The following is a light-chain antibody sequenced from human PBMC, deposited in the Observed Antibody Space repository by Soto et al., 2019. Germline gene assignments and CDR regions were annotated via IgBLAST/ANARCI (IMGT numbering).Light chain of an antibody. CDR3: QQRDSWPLT. CDR1: ESVGSD. J-gene: IGKJ4*01. Sequence: ENVLTQSPATLSLSPGEGATLSCRASESVGSDLAWYQQKPGQPPRLLLYDVSGRATGVPARFSGSGSGTDFTLTISSLEPEDFAVYYCQQRDSWPLTFGGGTKVEIK. V-gene: IGKV3-11*01. CDR2: DVS.